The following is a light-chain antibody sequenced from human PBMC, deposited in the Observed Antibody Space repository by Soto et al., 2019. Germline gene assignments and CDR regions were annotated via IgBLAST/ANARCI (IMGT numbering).Light chain of an antibody. J-gene: IGLJ2*01. CDR3: CSYACSSTAI. CDR1: SSDVGSDNL. V-gene: IGLV2-23*01. Sequence: QSVLTQPASVSGSPGQSITISCTGTSSDVGSDNLVSWYQQHPGKAPKLMIYEGSKRPSGVSNRFSGSKSGNTASLTISGLQAEDEADYYCCSYACSSTAIFGGGTKLTVL. CDR2: EGS.